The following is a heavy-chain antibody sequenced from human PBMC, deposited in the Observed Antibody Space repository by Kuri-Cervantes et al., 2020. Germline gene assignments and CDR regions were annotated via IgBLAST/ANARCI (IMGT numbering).Heavy chain of an antibody. J-gene: IGHJ6*03. CDR2: IRSKANSYAT. V-gene: IGHV3-73*01. CDR3: ARDRRSDTTMLSYYHYMDV. D-gene: IGHD5-18*01. CDR1: GFTFSGSA. Sequence: GESLKISCAASGFTFSGSAMHWVRQASGKGLEWVGRIRSKANSYATAYAASVKGRFNISRDNSKNTVHLQMNSLRGDDTAVYYCARDRRSDTTMLSYYHYMDVWGKGTTVTVSS.